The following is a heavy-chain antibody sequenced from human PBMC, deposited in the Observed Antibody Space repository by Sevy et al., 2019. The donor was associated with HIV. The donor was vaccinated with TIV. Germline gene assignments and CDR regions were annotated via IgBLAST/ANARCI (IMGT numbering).Heavy chain of an antibody. V-gene: IGHV4-39*01. CDR1: GGSISSSSYY. D-gene: IGHD3-3*01. CDR3: ARVRFLEWLSDLLLGFYGMDV. J-gene: IGHJ6*02. Sequence: SETLSLTCTVSGGSISSSSYYWGWIRQPPGKGLEWIGSIYYSGSTYYNPSLKSRVTISVDTSKNQFSLKLSSVTAADTAVYYCARVRFLEWLSDLLLGFYGMDVWGQGTTVTVSS. CDR2: IYYSGST.